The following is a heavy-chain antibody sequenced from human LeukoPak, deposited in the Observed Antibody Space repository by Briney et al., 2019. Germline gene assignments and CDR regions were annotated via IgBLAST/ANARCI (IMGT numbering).Heavy chain of an antibody. CDR2: ISGSGGST. V-gene: IGHV3-23*01. J-gene: IGHJ4*02. CDR3: ATFSSGYRFDY. Sequence: PGGSLRLSCAASGFTFSSYAMSWVRQAPGKGLEWVSAISGSGGSTYYADSVKGRFTVSRDNAKKSLYLQMNSLRAEDTAVYYCATFSSGYRFDYWGQGTQVTVSS. D-gene: IGHD3-22*01. CDR1: GFTFSSYA.